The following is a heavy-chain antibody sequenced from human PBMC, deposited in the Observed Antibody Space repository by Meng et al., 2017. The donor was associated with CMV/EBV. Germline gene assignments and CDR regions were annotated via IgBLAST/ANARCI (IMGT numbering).Heavy chain of an antibody. CDR1: GFTVSSNY. CDR2: IYSGGST. V-gene: IGHV3-66*01. Sequence: EVTLVESGGGLVQPGGSLRLSCAASGFTVSSNYMSWVRQAPGKGLEWVSVIYSGGSTYYADSVKGRFTISRDNSRNTLYLQMNSLRAEDTAVYYCARDHSGPLSHWGQGTLVTVSS. CDR3: ARDHSGPLSH. D-gene: IGHD1-1*01. J-gene: IGHJ4*02.